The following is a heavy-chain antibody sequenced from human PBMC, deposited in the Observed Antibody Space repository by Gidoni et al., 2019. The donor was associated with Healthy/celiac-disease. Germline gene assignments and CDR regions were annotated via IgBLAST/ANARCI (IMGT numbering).Heavy chain of an antibody. D-gene: IGHD6-6*01. CDR2: IYHSGST. Sequence: QLQLQESGSGLVKPSQTLSLTCAVSGGSISRGGYSWSWLRQPPGKGLEWIGYIYHSGSTYYNPSLKSRVTISVDRSKNQCSLKLSSVTAADTAVYYCARAWGSIAPTRWFDPWGQGTLVTVSS. CDR3: ARAWGSIAPTRWFDP. V-gene: IGHV4-30-2*01. J-gene: IGHJ5*02. CDR1: GGSISRGGYS.